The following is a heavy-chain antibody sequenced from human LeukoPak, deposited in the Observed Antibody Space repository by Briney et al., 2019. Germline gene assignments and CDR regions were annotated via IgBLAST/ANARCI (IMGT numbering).Heavy chain of an antibody. Sequence: SETLSLTCTVSGGSIRSSNYYWGWIRQPPGKGLEWIGSMYSGGSTYYNPSLKSRVTISIDTSKNQFSLKLSSATAADTAVYYRARLMIPHRCFDPWGQGTLVTVSS. J-gene: IGHJ5*02. CDR3: ARLMIPHRCFDP. CDR1: GGSIRSSNYY. V-gene: IGHV4-39*01. CDR2: MYSGGST. D-gene: IGHD3-16*01.